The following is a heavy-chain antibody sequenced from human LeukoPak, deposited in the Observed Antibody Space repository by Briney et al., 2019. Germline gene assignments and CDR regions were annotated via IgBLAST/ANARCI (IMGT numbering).Heavy chain of an antibody. CDR1: GYTFTGYH. CDR3: ARETYCSGGSCYSADY. V-gene: IGHV1-2*02. D-gene: IGHD2-15*01. CDR2: INPNSGGT. J-gene: IGHJ4*02. Sequence: ASVKVSCKASGYTFTGYHMHWVRQAPGQGLEWMGWINPNSGGTNYAQKFQGRVTMTRDTSISTAYMELSRLRSDDTAVYYCARETYCSGGSCYSADYWGQGTLVTVSS.